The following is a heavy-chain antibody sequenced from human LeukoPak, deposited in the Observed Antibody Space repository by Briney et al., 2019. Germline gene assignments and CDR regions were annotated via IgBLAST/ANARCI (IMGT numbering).Heavy chain of an antibody. V-gene: IGHV4-39*07. CDR2: INHSGST. J-gene: IGHJ6*02. CDR3: ARTAYYYYGMDV. Sequence: SETLSLTCTVSGGSISSGGYYWSWIRQPPGKGLEWIGEINHSGSTNYNPSLKSRVTISVDTSKNQFSLKLSSVTAADTAVYYCARTAYYYYGMDVWGQGTTVTVSS. CDR1: GGSISSGGYY.